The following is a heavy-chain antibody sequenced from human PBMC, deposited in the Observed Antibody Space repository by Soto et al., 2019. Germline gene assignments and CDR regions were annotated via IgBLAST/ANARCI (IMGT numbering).Heavy chain of an antibody. V-gene: IGHV3-30-3*01. D-gene: IGHD3-22*01. CDR2: ISYDGSNK. Sequence: QVQLVESGGGVVQPGRSLRLSCAASGFTFSSYAMHWVRQAPGKGLEWVAVISYDGSNKYYADSVKGRFTISRDNSKNTLYLQMSSLRAEDTAVYYCARDQGASSGYGAFDIWGQGTMATVSS. J-gene: IGHJ3*02. CDR1: GFTFSSYA. CDR3: ARDQGASSGYGAFDI.